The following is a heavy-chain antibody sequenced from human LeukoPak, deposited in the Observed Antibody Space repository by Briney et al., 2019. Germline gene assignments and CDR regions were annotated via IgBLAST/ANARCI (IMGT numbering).Heavy chain of an antibody. CDR1: GGSISSSSYY. V-gene: IGHV4-39*07. D-gene: IGHD3-22*01. J-gene: IGHJ3*02. CDR3: ARDKAYYYDSSGYYSAFDI. CDR2: IYYSGST. Sequence: PSETLSLTCTVSGGSISSSSYYWGWIRQPPGKGLEWIGSIYYSGSTYYNPSLKSRVTISLDTSKSQFSLKLSSVTAADTAVYYCARDKAYYYDSSGYYSAFDIWGQGTMVTVSS.